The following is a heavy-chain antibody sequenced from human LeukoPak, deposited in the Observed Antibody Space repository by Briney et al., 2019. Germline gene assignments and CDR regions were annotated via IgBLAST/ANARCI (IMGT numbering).Heavy chain of an antibody. V-gene: IGHV3-23*01. CDR2: ISGSGGST. D-gene: IGHD2/OR15-2a*01. J-gene: IGHJ3*02. Sequence: PGGSLRLSCAASGFTFSSYAMSWVRQAPGKGLEWVSAISGSGGSTYYADSVKGRFTISRDNSKNTLYLEMNSLRAEDTAVYYCAKDEYFLMSAFDIWGQGTMVTVSS. CDR3: AKDEYFLMSAFDI. CDR1: GFTFSSYA.